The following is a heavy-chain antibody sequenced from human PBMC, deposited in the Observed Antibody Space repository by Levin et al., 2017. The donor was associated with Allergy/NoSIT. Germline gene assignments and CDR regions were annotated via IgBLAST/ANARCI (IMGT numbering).Heavy chain of an antibody. V-gene: IGHV3-7*03. CDR2: IKQDGSEK. D-gene: IGHD2-2*01. CDR3: ARSRGCSTSCHNFDY. Sequence: LPGGSLRLSCAASGFTFRGYWMSWVRQAPGKGLEWVANIKQDGSEKYYMDSVKGRFTISRDNAKNSLYLQMNSLRAEDTAVYYCARSRGCSTSCHNFDYWGQGTLVTVSS. J-gene: IGHJ4*02. CDR1: GFTFRGYW.